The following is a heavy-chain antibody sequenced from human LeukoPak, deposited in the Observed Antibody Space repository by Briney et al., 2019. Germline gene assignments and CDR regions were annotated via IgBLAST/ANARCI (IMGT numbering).Heavy chain of an antibody. V-gene: IGHV4-38-2*01. CDR1: GHSISSGYY. CDR2: MYHRGST. CDR3: ARHRGDNSNPCYYFYYMDV. D-gene: IGHD4-11*01. Sequence: ASETLSLTCSVSGHSISSGYYWGWIRQPPGKGLEWIGTMYHRGSTYYNPSLKSRVTMSGDTSKNHFSLKLSSVIAADAAVYYCARHRGDNSNPCYYFYYMDVWGKGTTVTVSS. J-gene: IGHJ6*03.